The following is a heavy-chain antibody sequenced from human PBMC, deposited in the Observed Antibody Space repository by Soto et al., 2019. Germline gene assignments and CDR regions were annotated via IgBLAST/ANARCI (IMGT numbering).Heavy chain of an antibody. CDR2: MNPDSGNT. V-gene: IGHV1-8*01. CDR1: GYTFTGHD. CDR3: ARDRPFDY. Sequence: ASVKVSCKASGYTFTGHDINWVRQATGQGLEWMGWMNPDSGNTGYAQKFQGRLTITRDTSISTFYMELSSLRFEDTAIYYCARDRPFDYWGQGTLVTVSS. D-gene: IGHD2-15*01. J-gene: IGHJ4*02.